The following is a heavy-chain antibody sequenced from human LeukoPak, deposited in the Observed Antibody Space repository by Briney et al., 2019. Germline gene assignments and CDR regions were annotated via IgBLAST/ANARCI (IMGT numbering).Heavy chain of an antibody. D-gene: IGHD4-17*01. CDR1: GFTFSSYA. V-gene: IGHV3-9*01. J-gene: IGHJ6*02. CDR3: AKDMVRLSGTVTTAPNGMDV. CDR2: ISWNSGSI. Sequence: GGSLRLSCAASGFTFSSYAMSWVRQAPGKGLEWVSGISWNSGSIGYADSVKGRFTISGDNAKNSLYLQMNSLRAEDTALYYCAKDMVRLSGTVTTAPNGMDVWGQGTTVTVSS.